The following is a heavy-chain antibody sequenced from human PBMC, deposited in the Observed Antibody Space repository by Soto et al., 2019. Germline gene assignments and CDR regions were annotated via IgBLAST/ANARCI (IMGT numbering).Heavy chain of an antibody. D-gene: IGHD5-18*01. CDR2: ISNAGTTR. Sequence: QVQLVESGGGVVQPGRSLSLSCAASGLTVSIYGMHWVRQAPGKGREWLAVISNAGTTRYFADSVRGRFTTSRDTSMNTLYLQMHRLRTEHKGVYYCAKDRDDTAMIFDHRGQGPLGTVSS. CDR3: AKDRDDTAMIFDH. CDR1: GLTVSIYG. J-gene: IGHJ4*02. V-gene: IGHV3-30*18.